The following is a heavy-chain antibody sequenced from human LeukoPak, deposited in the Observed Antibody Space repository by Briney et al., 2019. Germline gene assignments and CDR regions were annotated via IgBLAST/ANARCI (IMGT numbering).Heavy chain of an antibody. Sequence: GGSLRLSCAASGFTFSAYAMAWVRQAPGKGLQCISHITTGGSSIFYADSVKGRFTLSRDNAKNSLYLQMNSLRAEDAAVYCCAKEMATISDDAFDIWGQGTMVTVSS. D-gene: IGHD5-24*01. V-gene: IGHV3-48*04. CDR1: GFTFSAYA. CDR2: ITTGGSSI. CDR3: AKEMATISDDAFDI. J-gene: IGHJ3*02.